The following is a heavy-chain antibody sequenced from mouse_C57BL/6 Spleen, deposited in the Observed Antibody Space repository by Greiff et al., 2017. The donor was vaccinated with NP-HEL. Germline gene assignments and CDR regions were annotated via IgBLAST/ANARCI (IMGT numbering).Heavy chain of an antibody. Sequence: QVQLQQSGAELVRPGASVKLSCKASGYTFTDYYINWVKQRPGQGLEWIARIYPGSGNTYYNEKFKGKATLTAEKSSSTAYMQLSSLTSEDSAVYFCARSYYGSSYDFFMDYWGQGTSVTVSS. CDR1: GYTFTDYY. D-gene: IGHD1-1*01. V-gene: IGHV1-76*01. J-gene: IGHJ4*01. CDR3: ARSYYGSSYDFFMDY. CDR2: IYPGSGNT.